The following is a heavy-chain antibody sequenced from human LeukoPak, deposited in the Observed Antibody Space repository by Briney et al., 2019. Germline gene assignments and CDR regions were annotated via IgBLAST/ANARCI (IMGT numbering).Heavy chain of an antibody. V-gene: IGHV3-66*01. CDR1: GFTFSSYA. J-gene: IGHJ4*02. CDR3: ARDGEYSSSWYGSYYFDY. Sequence: PGGSLRLSCAASGFTFSSYAMSWVRQAPGKGLEWVSVIYSGGGTYYADSVKGRFIISRDNSKNTLYLQMNSLRAEDTAVYYCARDGEYSSSWYGSYYFDYWGQGTLVTVSS. CDR2: IYSGGGT. D-gene: IGHD6-13*01.